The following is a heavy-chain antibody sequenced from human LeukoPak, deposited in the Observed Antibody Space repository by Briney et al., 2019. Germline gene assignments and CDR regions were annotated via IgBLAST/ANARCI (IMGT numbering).Heavy chain of an antibody. CDR3: TRGGATSSWYWFF. Sequence: GGSLRLSCAASGFSFSSHWMTWVRQAPGKGPEWVAGINKDGSEQYYVDSVKGRFTISRDNAKNSLSLQVSSLRAEDTAVYYCTRGGATSSWYWFFWGQGTLVTVPS. J-gene: IGHJ4*02. D-gene: IGHD6-13*01. V-gene: IGHV3-7*01. CDR2: INKDGSEQ. CDR1: GFSFSSHW.